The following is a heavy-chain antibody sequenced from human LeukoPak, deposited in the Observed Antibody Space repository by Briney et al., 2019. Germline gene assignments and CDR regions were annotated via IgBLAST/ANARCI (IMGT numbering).Heavy chain of an antibody. J-gene: IGHJ4*02. V-gene: IGHV4-59*08. D-gene: IGHD2-2*01. Sequence: SETLSLTCTVSGGSISSYYWSWIRQPPGKGLEWIGYIFYSGSTNYNPSLKSRVTISVDTSKNQFSLKLSSMTAADTAVYYCARRSLRLGYCSSTSCYGFDYWGQGTLVTVSS. CDR2: IFYSGST. CDR3: ARRSLRLGYCSSTSCYGFDY. CDR1: GGSISSYY.